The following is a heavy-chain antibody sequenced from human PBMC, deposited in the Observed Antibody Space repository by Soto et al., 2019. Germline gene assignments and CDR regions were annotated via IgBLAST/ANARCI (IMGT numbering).Heavy chain of an antibody. J-gene: IGHJ5*02. D-gene: IGHD2-15*01. V-gene: IGHV1-69*01. Sequence: QVQLVQSGAEVKKPGSSVKVSCKASGGTFSSFTISWVRQAPGQGLEWMGGFIRVSGPAHYAQQFHGRVTLTADESSNTTYMELSSLRSADTAVYYCAKMICSGGSCYSGWFDPWGQGTLVIVAS. CDR2: FIRVSGPA. CDR3: AKMICSGGSCYSGWFDP. CDR1: GGTFSSFT.